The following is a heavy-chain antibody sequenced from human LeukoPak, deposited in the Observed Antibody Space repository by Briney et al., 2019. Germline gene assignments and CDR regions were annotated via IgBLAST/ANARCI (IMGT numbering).Heavy chain of an antibody. CDR1: GFTFSSYG. CDR2: ISYDGSNK. V-gene: IGHV3-30*18. CDR3: AKTGPYYFEF. Sequence: GGSLRLSCAASGFTFSSYGMHWVRQAPGKGLEWVAVISYDGSNKYYADSVKGRFTISRDNSKNTLYLQMNSLRAEDTAVYYCAKTGPYYFEFWGQGTLVTVSS. J-gene: IGHJ4*02.